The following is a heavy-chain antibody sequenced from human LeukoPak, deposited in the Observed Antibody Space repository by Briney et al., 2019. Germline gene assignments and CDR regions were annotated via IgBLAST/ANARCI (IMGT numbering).Heavy chain of an antibody. J-gene: IGHJ5*02. CDR3: ARERLTVGYCSSTSCYPPYNWFDP. CDR1: GGSISSGSYY. Sequence: PSETLSLTCTVSGGSISSGSYYWSWIRQPAGKGLEWIGRIYTSGSTNYNPSLKSRVTISVDTSKNQFSLKLSPVTAADTAVYYCARERLTVGYCSSTSCYPPYNWFDPWGQGTLVTVSS. V-gene: IGHV4-61*02. D-gene: IGHD2-2*01. CDR2: IYTSGST.